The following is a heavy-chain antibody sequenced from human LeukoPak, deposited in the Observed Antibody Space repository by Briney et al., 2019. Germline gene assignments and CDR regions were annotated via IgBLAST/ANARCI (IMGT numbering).Heavy chain of an antibody. CDR3: ARGRERYYDWLRNGMDV. CDR1: GFTFSSSS. D-gene: IGHD3-9*01. Sequence: GGSLRLSCAASGFTFSSSSMNCVRQAPGKGLEWVSSISSISSYIYYTDSVKGRCTISRDNAKNSLYLQMNSLRAEDTAVYYCARGRERYYDWLRNGMDVWGQGTRVSVS. V-gene: IGHV3-21*01. J-gene: IGHJ6*02. CDR2: ISSISSYI.